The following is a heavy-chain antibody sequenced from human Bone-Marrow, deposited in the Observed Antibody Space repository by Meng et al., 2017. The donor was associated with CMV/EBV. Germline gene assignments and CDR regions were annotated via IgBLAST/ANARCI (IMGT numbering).Heavy chain of an antibody. CDR3: ARADQELVGEYYYYGMDV. J-gene: IGHJ6*02. Sequence: GESLKISCAASGFTFSSYAMHWVRQAPGKGLEWVAVISYDGSNKYYADSVKGRFTISRDNSKNTLCLQMNSLRAEDTAVYYCARADQELVGEYYYYGMDVWGQGTTVTVSS. CDR1: GFTFSSYA. CDR2: ISYDGSNK. V-gene: IGHV3-30-3*01. D-gene: IGHD3-10*01.